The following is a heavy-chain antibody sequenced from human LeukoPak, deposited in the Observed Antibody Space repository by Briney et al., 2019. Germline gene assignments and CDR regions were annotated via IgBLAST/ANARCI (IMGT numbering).Heavy chain of an antibody. V-gene: IGHV3-48*03. CDR2: ISSGGGTI. CDR1: GFAFSTYE. Sequence: GGSLRLSCAASGFAFSTYEMKWVRQAPGKGLEWISYISSGGGTIYHADSVKGRFTISRDNAKNSLYLQMNSLRAEDTAVYYCARVGAYAAVNWWGQGTLVTVSS. CDR3: ARVGAYAAVNW. J-gene: IGHJ4*02. D-gene: IGHD1-20*01.